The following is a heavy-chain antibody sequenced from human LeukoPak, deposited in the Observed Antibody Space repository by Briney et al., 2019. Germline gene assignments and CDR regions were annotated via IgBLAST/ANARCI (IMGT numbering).Heavy chain of an antibody. CDR3: ARTVRYDFWRGYHLSY. CDR1: GYTFTGYY. Sequence: GASVKVSCKASGYTFTGYYMHWVRQAPGQGLEWVGWINPNSGGTNYAQKFQGRVTMTRDTSISTAYMELSRLRSDDTAVYYCARTVRYDFWRGYHLSYWGQGTLVTVSS. J-gene: IGHJ4*02. CDR2: INPNSGGT. D-gene: IGHD3-3*01. V-gene: IGHV1-2*02.